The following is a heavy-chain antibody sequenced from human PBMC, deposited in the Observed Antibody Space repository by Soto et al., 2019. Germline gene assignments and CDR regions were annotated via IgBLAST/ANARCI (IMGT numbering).Heavy chain of an antibody. J-gene: IGHJ5*02. CDR3: ARAYHSSSFPRWFDP. CDR1: GYTFTNYG. V-gene: IGHV1-18*04. Sequence: QVQLVQSGAEVKKPGASVKVSCKASGYTFTNYGISWVRQAPGQGLEWMGWISAYNGNTNFEQKSQDRLTMTIDTATSTAYMELGILRSDDTAVFYCARAYHSSSFPRWFDPWGQGTLVTVSS. D-gene: IGHD3-22*01. CDR2: ISAYNGNT.